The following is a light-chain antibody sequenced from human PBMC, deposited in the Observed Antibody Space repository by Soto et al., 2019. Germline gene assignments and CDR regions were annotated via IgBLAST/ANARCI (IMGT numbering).Light chain of an antibody. CDR1: SSDVGGYNY. V-gene: IGLV2-14*01. CDR3: RSYTSSSTLA. Sequence: QSALTQPASVSGSPGQSITLSCTGTSSDVGGYNYVSWYQQQPGKAPKLMIYEVSNLPSGVSNRFSGSKSGNTASLTISGLQAEDEADYYCRSYTSSSTLAFGTGTKVTVL. J-gene: IGLJ1*01. CDR2: EVS.